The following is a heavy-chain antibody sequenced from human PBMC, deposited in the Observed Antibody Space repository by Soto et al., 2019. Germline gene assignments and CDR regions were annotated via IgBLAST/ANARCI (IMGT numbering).Heavy chain of an antibody. CDR1: GFTVSSNY. Sequence: PGGSLRLSCAASGFTVSSNYISWVRQAPGKGLEWVSVIYSGGSTYYADSVKGRFTISRDNSKNTLYLQMNSLRAEDTAVYYCARASNCSSTSCPLYYYYYYGMDVWGQGTTVTVSS. V-gene: IGHV3-53*01. J-gene: IGHJ6*02. D-gene: IGHD2-2*01. CDR3: ARASNCSSTSCPLYYYYYYGMDV. CDR2: IYSGGST.